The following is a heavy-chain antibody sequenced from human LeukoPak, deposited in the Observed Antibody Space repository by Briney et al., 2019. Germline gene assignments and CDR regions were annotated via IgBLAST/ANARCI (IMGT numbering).Heavy chain of an antibody. CDR1: GASISSYY. Sequence: SETLSVTCTVSGASISSYYWSWIRQPPGKGLEWIGYIYYSGSTNYNPSLKSRVTISVDTSKNQFSLKLSSVTAADTAVYYCARDVRAVAGRLNWFDPWGQGTLVTVSS. V-gene: IGHV4-59*12. D-gene: IGHD6-19*01. J-gene: IGHJ5*02. CDR3: ARDVRAVAGRLNWFDP. CDR2: IYYSGST.